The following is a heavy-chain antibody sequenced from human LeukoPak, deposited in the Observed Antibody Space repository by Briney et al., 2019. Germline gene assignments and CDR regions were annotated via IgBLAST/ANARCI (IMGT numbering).Heavy chain of an antibody. CDR3: ARARGSTVTTWSDY. J-gene: IGHJ4*02. CDR1: GYTFTSYD. V-gene: IGHV1-18*01. CDR2: ISAYNGNT. D-gene: IGHD4-17*01. Sequence: ASVKVSCKASGYTFTSYDINWVRQATGQGLEWMGWISAYNGNTNYAQKVQGSVTMTTDTSTSTAYMELRSLRSGDTAVYYCARARGSTVTTWSDYWGQGTLVTVSS.